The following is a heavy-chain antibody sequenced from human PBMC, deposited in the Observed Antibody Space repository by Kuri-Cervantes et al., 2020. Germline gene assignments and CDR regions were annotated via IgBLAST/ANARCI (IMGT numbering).Heavy chain of an antibody. CDR2: VSPYNGDT. Sequence: ASVNVSCKTYGYSFSMYGLSWIRQAPGQGLEWMGWVSPYNGDTNYAQKFQGRVIMTTDTSTTTAYMELRSLTSDDTAVYYCARDVKYIAAAGPTYFYYYYYMDVWGKGTTVTVSS. V-gene: IGHV1-18*01. J-gene: IGHJ6*03. D-gene: IGHD6-13*01. CDR1: GYSFSMYG. CDR3: ARDVKYIAAAGPTYFYYYYYMDV.